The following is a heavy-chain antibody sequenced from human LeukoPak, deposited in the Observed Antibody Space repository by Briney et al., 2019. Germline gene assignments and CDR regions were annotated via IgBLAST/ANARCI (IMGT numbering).Heavy chain of an antibody. J-gene: IGHJ4*02. CDR2: INSDGSIT. CDR1: GFTFSSYW. CDR3: AFAYSGYELRPDY. V-gene: IGHV3-74*01. Sequence: PGGSLRLPCAASGFTFSSYWMLWVPHAPRKGLVWVSYINSDGSITSYAASVKGRFTISRDNSKNTLYVQMNSLRAEDTAVYYCAFAYSGYELRPDYWGQGTLVTVSS. D-gene: IGHD5-12*01.